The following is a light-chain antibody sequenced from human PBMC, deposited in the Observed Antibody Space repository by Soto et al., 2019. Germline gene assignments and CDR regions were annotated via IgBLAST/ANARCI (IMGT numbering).Light chain of an antibody. V-gene: IGLV2-11*01. CDR1: SSDVGAYNY. J-gene: IGLJ2*01. CDR3: CSYAGSYTLL. CDR2: DVS. Sequence: QSALTQPRSVSGSPGQSVTISCTGTSSDVGAYNYVSWFQQHPGKAPKLMMSDVSKRPSGVPGRFSGSKSGTTASLTISGLQAEDEADYYCCSYAGSYTLLFGGGTKVTVL.